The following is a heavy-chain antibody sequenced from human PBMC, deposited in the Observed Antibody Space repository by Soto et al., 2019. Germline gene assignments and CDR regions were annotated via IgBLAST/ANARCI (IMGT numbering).Heavy chain of an antibody. J-gene: IGHJ4*02. CDR2: IYHSGST. Sequence: ASETLSLTCAVSGGSLSSGGYSWSWLRQPPGKGLEWIGYIYHSGSTYYNPSLKSRVTISVDRSKNQFSLKLSSVTAADTAVYYCARVSGSGDSSGYPHFDYWGQGTLVTVSS. CDR1: GGSLSSGGYS. CDR3: ARVSGSGDSSGYPHFDY. V-gene: IGHV4-30-2*01. D-gene: IGHD3-22*01.